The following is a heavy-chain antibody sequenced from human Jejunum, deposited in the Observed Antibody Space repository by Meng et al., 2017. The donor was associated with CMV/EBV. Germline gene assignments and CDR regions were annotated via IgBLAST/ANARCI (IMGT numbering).Heavy chain of an antibody. CDR1: TFNSYT. D-gene: IGHD3-3*01. V-gene: IGHV3-21*06. J-gene: IGHJ4*02. CDR3: ARLTSHYDFWSGSPPV. Sequence: TFNSYTMNWVRRAPGKGLEWVSSIRPTGSYKDYADSVKGRFTISRDNAENSLYLQMNSLRVEDTAVYYCARLTSHYDFWSGSPPVWGQGTVVTVSS. CDR2: IRPTGSYK.